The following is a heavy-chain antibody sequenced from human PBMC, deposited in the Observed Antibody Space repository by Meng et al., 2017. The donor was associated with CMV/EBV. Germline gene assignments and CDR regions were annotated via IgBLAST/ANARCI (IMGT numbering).Heavy chain of an antibody. CDR2: IYYSGST. J-gene: IGHJ6*02. CDR3: ARDRVHYDFWSPSNYYYGMDV. Sequence: LRLSCTVSGGSVSSGSYYWSWIRQPPGKGLEWIGYIYYSGSTNYNPSLKSRVTISVDTSKNQFSLKLSSVTAADTAVYYCARDRVHYDFWSPSNYYYGMDVWGQGTTVTVSS. V-gene: IGHV4-61*01. D-gene: IGHD3-3*01. CDR1: GGSVSSGSYY.